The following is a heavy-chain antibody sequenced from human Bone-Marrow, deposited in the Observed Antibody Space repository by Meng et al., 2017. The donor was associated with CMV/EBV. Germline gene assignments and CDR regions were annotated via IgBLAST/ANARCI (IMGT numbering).Heavy chain of an antibody. D-gene: IGHD3-3*01. CDR1: GYTFSSYD. V-gene: IGHV1-8*01. Sequence: ASVKVSCKASGYTFSSYDINWVRQATGQGLEWMGWMNPNSGNTGYAQKFQGRVTMTRNTSISTAYMELSSLRSEVTAVYYCARVRYHFWSGYYTARLFDYWGQGTLVTVYS. J-gene: IGHJ4*02. CDR3: ARVRYHFWSGYYTARLFDY. CDR2: MNPNSGNT.